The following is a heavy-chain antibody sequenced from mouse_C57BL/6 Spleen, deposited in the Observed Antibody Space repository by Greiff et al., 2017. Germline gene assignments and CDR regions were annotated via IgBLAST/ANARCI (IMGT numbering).Heavy chain of an antibody. J-gene: IGHJ2*01. Sequence: EVKLVESGPGLVKPSQSLSLTCSVTGYSITSGYYWNWIRQFPGNKLEWMGYISYDGSNNYNPSLKNRISITRDTSKNQFFLKLNSVTTEDTATYYCARDGGLLLFDYWGQGTTLTVSS. CDR1: GYSITSGYY. CDR3: ARDGGLLLFDY. V-gene: IGHV3-6*01. CDR2: ISYDGSN. D-gene: IGHD2-3*01.